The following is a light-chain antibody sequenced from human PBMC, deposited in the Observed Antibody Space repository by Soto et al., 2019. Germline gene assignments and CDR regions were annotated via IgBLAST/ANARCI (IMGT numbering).Light chain of an antibody. CDR2: DAS. Sequence: EIVLTQSPATLSLSPGDRATLFCRASQSVSSYLAWYQQKSGQAPRLLIYDASNRATGIPARFSGSGSGTDFTLTISSLEPEDFAVYYCQQRNTWPLTFGGGTKVDIK. V-gene: IGKV3-11*01. J-gene: IGKJ4*01. CDR1: QSVSSY. CDR3: QQRNTWPLT.